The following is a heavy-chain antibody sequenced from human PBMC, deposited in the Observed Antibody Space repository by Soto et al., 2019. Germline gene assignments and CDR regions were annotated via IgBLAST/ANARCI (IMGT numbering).Heavy chain of an antibody. D-gene: IGHD2-8*01. V-gene: IGHV3-74*01. J-gene: IGHJ4*02. CDR2: VNGDGSST. Sequence: GGSLSLSCAASGYTFSSYWMHWVRQAPGKVLVWVSRVNGDGSSTSYADPVKGRFTISRDNAKNTVHLQMDSLRAEDTAVYYCARVMANLPWYFDYWGQGXLVTVYS. CDR3: ARVMANLPWYFDY. CDR1: GYTFSSYW.